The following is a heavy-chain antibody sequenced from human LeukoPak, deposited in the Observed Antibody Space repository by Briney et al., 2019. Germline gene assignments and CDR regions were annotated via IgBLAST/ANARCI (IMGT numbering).Heavy chain of an antibody. Sequence: SETLSLTCTVSGYSISSGYYWGWIRQPPGKGLEWIGSIYYSGSTYYNPSLKSRVTISVDTSKNQFSLKLSSVTAADTAVYYCARFRYSSFHWGQGILVTVSS. CDR1: GYSISSGYY. J-gene: IGHJ4*02. D-gene: IGHD6-13*01. CDR2: IYYSGST. V-gene: IGHV4-38-2*02. CDR3: ARFRYSSFH.